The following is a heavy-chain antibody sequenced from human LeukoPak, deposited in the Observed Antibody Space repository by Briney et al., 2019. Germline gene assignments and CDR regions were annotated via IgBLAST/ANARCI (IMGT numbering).Heavy chain of an antibody. CDR2: INPNSGGT. CDR1: GYTFTGYY. Sequence: ASVKVSCKASGYTFTGYYMHWVRQAPGQGLEWMGWINPNSGGTNYAQKFQGRVTMTRDTSISTAYMELSSLRSEDTAVYYCARGIRWRLRKSGAFDIWGQGTMVTVSS. CDR3: ARGIRWRLRKSGAFDI. J-gene: IGHJ3*02. V-gene: IGHV1-2*02. D-gene: IGHD5-12*01.